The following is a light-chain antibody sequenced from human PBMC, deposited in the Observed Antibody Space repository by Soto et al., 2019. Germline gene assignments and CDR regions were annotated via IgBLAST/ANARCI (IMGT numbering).Light chain of an antibody. CDR2: DVS. V-gene: IGLV2-14*01. CDR3: SSYSGSSFVL. CDR1: TSDVGGYNY. J-gene: IGLJ2*01. Sequence: QSALTQPASVSGSPGQSITISCTGTTSDVGGYNYVSWYQQHPGKAPKLMIYDVSNWPSGIPSRFSGSKSGNTASLTISGLQAEDEADYYCSSYSGSSFVLFGGGTKLTFL.